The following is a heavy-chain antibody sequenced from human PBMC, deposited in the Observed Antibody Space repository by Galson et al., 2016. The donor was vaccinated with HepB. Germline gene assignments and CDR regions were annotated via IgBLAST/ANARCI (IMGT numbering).Heavy chain of an antibody. D-gene: IGHD3-3*01. Sequence: SLRLSCAASGFTFTNYSMNWVRQAPGKGLEWVSYISSSSSIIYYADSVKGRFTISRDNAKNSLYLQMKSLRAEDTAVYYGGRSGYNGGYYGMDVWGQGTTVTVSS. CDR2: ISSSSSII. J-gene: IGHJ6*02. CDR3: GRSGYNGGYYGMDV. V-gene: IGHV3-48*01. CDR1: GFTFTNYS.